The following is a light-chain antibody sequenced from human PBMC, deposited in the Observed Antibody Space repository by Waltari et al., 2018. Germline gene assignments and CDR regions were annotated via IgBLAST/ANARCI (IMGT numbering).Light chain of an antibody. J-gene: IGLJ2*01. CDR3: ASYISSDTLEL. V-gene: IGLV2-14*03. CDR1: SRDVGGYDY. CDR2: GVS. Sequence: QSALTQPASVSGSPGQSISISCTGTSRDVGGYDYVSWYQQHPGKAPKLIIFGVSDRPSGVCSRFSGSKSGNTASLTISGLQAQDEADYDCASYISSDTLELFGGGTSLTVL.